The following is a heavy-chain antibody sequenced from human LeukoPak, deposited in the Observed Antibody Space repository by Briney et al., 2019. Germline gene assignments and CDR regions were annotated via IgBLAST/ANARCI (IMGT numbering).Heavy chain of an antibody. V-gene: IGHV3-23*01. CDR3: AKALGYYYGSGSYFDY. Sequence: GGSLRLSCAASGFTFSSYAMSWVRQAPGKGLEWVSAISGSGGSTYYADSVKGRFTISRDNSKNTLYLQMNSLRAEDTAVYYCAKALGYYYGSGSYFDYWGQGTLVTVSS. CDR2: ISGSGGST. D-gene: IGHD3-10*01. J-gene: IGHJ4*02. CDR1: GFTFSSYA.